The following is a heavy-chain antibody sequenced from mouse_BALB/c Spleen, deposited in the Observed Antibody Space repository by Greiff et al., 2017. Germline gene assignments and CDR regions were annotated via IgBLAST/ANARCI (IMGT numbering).Heavy chain of an antibody. CDR3: AREGRVYYFDY. J-gene: IGHJ2*01. CDR1: GFTFSSFG. D-gene: IGHD2-10*02. V-gene: IGHV5-17*02. Sequence: EVQGVESGGGLVQPGGSRKLSCAASGFTFSSFGMHWVRQAPEKGLEWVAYISSGSSTIYYADTVKGRFTISRDNPKNTLFLQMTSLRSEDTAMYYCAREGRVYYFDYWGQGTTLTVSS. CDR2: ISSGSSTI.